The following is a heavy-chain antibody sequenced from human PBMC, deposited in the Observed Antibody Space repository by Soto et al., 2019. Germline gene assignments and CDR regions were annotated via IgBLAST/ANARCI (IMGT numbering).Heavy chain of an antibody. Sequence: GGSLRLSCAASGLSFGSYAMSWVRQAPGKGLEWVSAISGSGDTTYHADSVKGRFTISRDNSKNTLYLQMNSLRVEDSAVYYCEKDPREPSRSQGDDGYFEYWGQGPLVT. J-gene: IGHJ4*02. CDR3: EKDPREPSRSQGDDGYFEY. D-gene: IGHD1-26*01. V-gene: IGHV3-23*01. CDR1: GLSFGSYA. CDR2: ISGSGDTT.